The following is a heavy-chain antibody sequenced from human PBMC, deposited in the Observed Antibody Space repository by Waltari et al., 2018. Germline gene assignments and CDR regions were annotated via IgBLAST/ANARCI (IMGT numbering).Heavy chain of an antibody. V-gene: IGHV5-51*01. J-gene: IGHJ4*02. CDR3: ARYGGVRGSDY. Sequence: EVQLVQSGAEVKKPGESLKISCKGSGYSFTSYWIGWGVEMPGRGLEWRGISYAGDSDTRYSPAVQGQGNIAADKDISTAYLQGSSLKASDTAMDYCARYGGVRGSDYWGQGTLVTVSS. CDR2: SYAGDSDT. D-gene: IGHD3-16*01. CDR1: GYSFTSYW.